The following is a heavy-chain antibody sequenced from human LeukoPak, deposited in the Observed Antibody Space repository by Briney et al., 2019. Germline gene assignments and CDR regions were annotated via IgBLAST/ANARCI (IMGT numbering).Heavy chain of an antibody. CDR1: GLTFSSYA. CDR2: ISYDGSNK. Sequence: GGSLRLSCAASGLTFSSYAMHWVRQAPGKGLEWVAVISYDGSNKYYADSVKGRFTISRDNSKNTLYLQMNSLRAEDTAVYYCARARGDNWFDPWGQGTLVTVSS. CDR3: ARARGDNWFDP. J-gene: IGHJ5*02. V-gene: IGHV3-30-3*01.